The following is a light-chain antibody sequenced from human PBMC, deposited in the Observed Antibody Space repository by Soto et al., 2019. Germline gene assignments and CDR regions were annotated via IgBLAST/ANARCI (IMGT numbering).Light chain of an antibody. J-gene: IGLJ2*01. CDR1: SSDIGGYNY. Sequence: QSALTQPASVSGSPGQSITISCTGTSSDIGGYNYVSWYQQYPGKAPKLMIFGVSDRPSGVSNRFSGSKSGTTASLTISGLQAEDGAYYYCSSYKTSSTVVLFGGGTQLTVL. CDR2: GVS. CDR3: SSYKTSSTVVL. V-gene: IGLV2-14*01.